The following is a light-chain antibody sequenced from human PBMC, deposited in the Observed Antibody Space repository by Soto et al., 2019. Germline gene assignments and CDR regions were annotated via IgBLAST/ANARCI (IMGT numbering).Light chain of an antibody. CDR2: GAS. Sequence: EIVLTQSPGTLSLSPGERATLSCRARQNIRSTYLAWYQQTPGQSPRLVIYGASTRAPGTPDRFSGSGSGTDFTLTISRLEPEDFAVYYCQQYERSPWTFGQGTKVDIK. CDR1: QNIRSTY. J-gene: IGKJ1*01. V-gene: IGKV3-20*01. CDR3: QQYERSPWT.